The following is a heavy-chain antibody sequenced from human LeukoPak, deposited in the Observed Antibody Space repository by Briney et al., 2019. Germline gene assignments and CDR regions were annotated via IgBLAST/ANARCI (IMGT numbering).Heavy chain of an antibody. Sequence: GGSLRLSCAASGFTFNNYQMNWVRQAPGKGLECISYISSSGRTIYYADSVKGRFTISRDNAKNSLYLQMNSLRAEDTAVYYCARKYCSGGSCYDGDAFDIWGQGTVVTVSS. D-gene: IGHD2-15*01. CDR1: GFTFNNYQ. CDR2: ISSSGRTI. V-gene: IGHV3-48*03. J-gene: IGHJ3*02. CDR3: ARKYCSGGSCYDGDAFDI.